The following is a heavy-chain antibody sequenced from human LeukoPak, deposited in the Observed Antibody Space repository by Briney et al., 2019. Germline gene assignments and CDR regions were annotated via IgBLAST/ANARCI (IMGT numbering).Heavy chain of an antibody. V-gene: IGHV3-23*01. J-gene: IGHJ4*02. D-gene: IGHD3-22*01. CDR1: GFTFSSYA. Sequence: GGSLRLSCAASGFTFSSYAMTWVRQAPGKGLEWVSGVSCSGGSTYYLDSVKGRFTISRDNSKNTLYLQMNSLRAEDTAIYYCVLGTSGYYYTGFDFWGQGTRVTVSS. CDR2: VSCSGGST. CDR3: VLGTSGYYYTGFDF.